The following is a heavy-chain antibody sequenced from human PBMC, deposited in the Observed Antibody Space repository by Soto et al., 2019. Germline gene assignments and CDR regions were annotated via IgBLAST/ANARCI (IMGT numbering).Heavy chain of an antibody. J-gene: IGHJ3*02. V-gene: IGHV4-39*01. Sequence: YETLPLTSTVSGGSISSSSYYCVWLRQPPGKGLEWIGSIYYIGITYYNPSLTSRVTISVDTSKNQFSLKLSSVTAADKAVYYCAILGYCSSTSCSLWSDSSGYYPDDAFDIWGQGTMVT. CDR3: AILGYCSSTSCSLWSDSSGYYPDDAFDI. D-gene: IGHD2-2*01. CDR1: GGSISSSSYY. CDR2: IYYIGIT.